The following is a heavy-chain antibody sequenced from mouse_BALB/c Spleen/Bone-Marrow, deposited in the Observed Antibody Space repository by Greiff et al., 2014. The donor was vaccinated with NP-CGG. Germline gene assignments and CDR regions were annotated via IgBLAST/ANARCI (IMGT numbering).Heavy chain of an antibody. CDR3: ARWEYYAMDY. J-gene: IGHJ4*01. CDR2: IDPASGNT. V-gene: IGHV14-3*02. Sequence: EVQLQQSGAELVKPGASVKLSCTASGFNIKDTYMHWVKQRPEQGLEWIVRIDPASGNTKYDPKFQGKATITADTSSNTAYLQLSSLTSEDTAVYYCARWEYYAMDYWGQGTSVTVSS. CDR1: GFNIKDTY. D-gene: IGHD4-1*01.